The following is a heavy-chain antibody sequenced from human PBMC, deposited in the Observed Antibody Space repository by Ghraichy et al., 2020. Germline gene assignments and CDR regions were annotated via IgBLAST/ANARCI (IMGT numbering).Heavy chain of an antibody. V-gene: IGHV4-30-2*01. D-gene: IGHD2-2*01. CDR2: IDHGETT. CDR1: GDSISSGGYS. J-gene: IGHJ5*02. Sequence: SETLSLTCAVSGDSISSGGYSWGWIRLPPGKGLEWIGYIDHGETTHYNPSLKSRVFISIDRPIHHFSLKLSSVTAADTAVYYCARDVDCSTTTCHHQEFDPWGQGTLVTVSS. CDR3: ARDVDCSTTTCHHQEFDP.